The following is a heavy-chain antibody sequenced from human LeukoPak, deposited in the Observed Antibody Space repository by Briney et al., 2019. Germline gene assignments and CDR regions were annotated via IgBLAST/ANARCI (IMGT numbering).Heavy chain of an antibody. CDR1: GFSFSDYY. V-gene: IGHV3-11*01. CDR3: ARDLRFCSGPTCYTSRFDP. CDR2: ISSSGGII. Sequence: GGSLRLSCAASGFSFSDYYMSWLRQAPGKGLEWVSYISSSGGIIYYADSVKGRFTISRDNAKNSLFLQMDSLRAEDTAVYYCARDLRFCSGPTCYTSRFDPWGQGTPVTVSS. J-gene: IGHJ5*02. D-gene: IGHD2-2*02.